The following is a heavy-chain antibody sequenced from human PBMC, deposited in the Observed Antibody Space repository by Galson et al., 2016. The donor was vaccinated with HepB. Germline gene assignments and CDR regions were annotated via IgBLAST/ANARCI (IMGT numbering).Heavy chain of an antibody. CDR2: IHTAGST. CDR3: ARMFGSGWYVSWTGFDP. D-gene: IGHD6-19*01. Sequence: LSLTCTVSGDSISSYFWSWIRQPAGKGLEWIGRIHTAGSTNYNPSLKSRVTMSVDTSKNQFSLKLSSVTAADTAVYYCARMFGSGWYVSWTGFDPWGQGTLVTVSS. CDR1: GDSISSYF. V-gene: IGHV4-4*07. J-gene: IGHJ5*02.